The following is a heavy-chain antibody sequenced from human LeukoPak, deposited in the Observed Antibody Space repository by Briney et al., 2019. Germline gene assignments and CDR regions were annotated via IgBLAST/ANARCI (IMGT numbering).Heavy chain of an antibody. J-gene: IGHJ5*02. CDR3: ARGSITMVRGVIIRSRWFDP. Sequence: SETLSLTCAVYGGSLSGYYWSWIRQPPGKGLEWIGEINHSGSTNYNPSLKSRVTISVDTSKNQFSLKLSSVTAADTAVYYCARGSITMVRGVIIRSRWFDPWGQGTLVTVSS. D-gene: IGHD3-10*01. V-gene: IGHV4-34*01. CDR2: INHSGST. CDR1: GGSLSGYY.